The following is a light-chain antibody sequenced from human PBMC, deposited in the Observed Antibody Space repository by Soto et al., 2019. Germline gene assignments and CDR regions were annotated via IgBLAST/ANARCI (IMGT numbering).Light chain of an antibody. J-gene: IGKJ4*01. CDR1: HSVGIK. CDR2: GAS. Sequence: VMTQSPTTLSVSPGERATLSCRASHSVGIKLAWYQQNPGQAPRLLIYGASTRATGVPARFSGSGSATQFTLTISSLQSEDFGFYYCQQYKQWPVAFGEGTKVEIK. V-gene: IGKV3-15*01. CDR3: QQYKQWPVA.